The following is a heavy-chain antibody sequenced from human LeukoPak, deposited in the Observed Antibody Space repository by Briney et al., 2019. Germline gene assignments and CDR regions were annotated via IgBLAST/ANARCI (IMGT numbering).Heavy chain of an antibody. J-gene: IGHJ5*02. D-gene: IGHD4-17*01. CDR1: GYTFTGYY. CDR2: ISAYNGNT. CDR3: ARDGKNGDYENWFDP. Sequence: ASVKVSCKASGYTFTGYYMHWVRQAPGQGLEWMGWISAYNGNTNYAQKFQGRVTMTADTSTSTAYMELRSLRSDDTAVYYCARDGKNGDYENWFDPWGQGTLVTVSS. V-gene: IGHV1-18*04.